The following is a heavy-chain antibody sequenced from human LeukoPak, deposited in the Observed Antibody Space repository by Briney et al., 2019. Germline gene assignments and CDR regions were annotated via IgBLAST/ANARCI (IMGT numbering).Heavy chain of an antibody. CDR3: ARRIYCGGDCYSGEFDY. V-gene: IGHV1-69*13. J-gene: IGHJ4*02. D-gene: IGHD2-21*02. Sequence: SVKVSCKASGGTFSSYAISWVRQAPGQGLEWMGGIIPIFGTANYAQKFQGRVTITADESTSTAYMELSSPRSEDTAVYYCARRIYCGGDCYSGEFDYWGQGTLVTVSS. CDR1: GGTFSSYA. CDR2: IIPIFGTA.